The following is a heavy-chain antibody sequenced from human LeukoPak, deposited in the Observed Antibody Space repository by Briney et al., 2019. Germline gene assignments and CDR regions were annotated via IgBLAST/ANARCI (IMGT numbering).Heavy chain of an antibody. Sequence: PGGSLRLSCTASGFTFGDYAMSWVRQAPGKGLEWVSGISPSGDITYYADSVKGRFTISRDNSKNTLYLEVISLTAEDTAVYYCAKDHGDYQYYMDVWGRGTTVTISS. CDR3: AKDHGDYQYYMDV. V-gene: IGHV3-23*01. CDR1: GFTFGDYA. J-gene: IGHJ6*03. CDR2: ISPSGDIT. D-gene: IGHD4-17*01.